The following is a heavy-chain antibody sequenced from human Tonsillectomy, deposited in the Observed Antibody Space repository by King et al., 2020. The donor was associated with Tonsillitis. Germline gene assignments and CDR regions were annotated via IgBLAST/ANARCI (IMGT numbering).Heavy chain of an antibody. CDR3: ARSRGVRGVIHYFDY. J-gene: IGHJ4*02. CDR2: IGTAGDT. D-gene: IGHD3-10*01. CDR1: GFTFSSYD. V-gene: IGHV3-13*01. Sequence: VQLVEFGGGLVQPWGSLRLSCAASGFTFSSYDMHWVRQATGKGLEWVSAIGTAGDTYYPGSVKGRFTISRENAKNSLYLQMNSLRAGDTAVYYCARSRGVRGVIHYFDYWGQGTLVTVSS.